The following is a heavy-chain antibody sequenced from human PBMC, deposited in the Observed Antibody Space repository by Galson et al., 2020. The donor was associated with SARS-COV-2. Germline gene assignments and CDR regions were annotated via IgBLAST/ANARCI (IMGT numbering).Heavy chain of an antibody. CDR3: ARDGGGWFDP. D-gene: IGHD3-16*01. Sequence: TGGSLRLSCAASGFTFSSYAMHWVRQAPGKGLEWVAVIPYDGSNNNYADSVKGRFTISRDNSKNTLYLQMNSLRAEDTAVYYCARDGGGWFDPWGQGTLVTVSS. J-gene: IGHJ5*02. CDR1: GFTFSSYA. V-gene: IGHV3-30-3*01. CDR2: IPYDGSNN.